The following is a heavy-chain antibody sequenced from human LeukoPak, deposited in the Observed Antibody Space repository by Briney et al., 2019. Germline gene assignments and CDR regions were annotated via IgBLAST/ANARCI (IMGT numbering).Heavy chain of an antibody. CDR2: IGTAGDT. Sequence: GGSLRLSCAASGFTFSSYDMHWVRQATGKGLEWVSAIGTAGDTYYPGSVKGRFTISRENAKNSSYLQMNSLRAGDTAVYYCARAKVYYDSSGYYLFDYWGQGTLVTVSS. J-gene: IGHJ4*02. V-gene: IGHV3-13*01. CDR1: GFTFSSYD. CDR3: ARAKVYYDSSGYYLFDY. D-gene: IGHD3-22*01.